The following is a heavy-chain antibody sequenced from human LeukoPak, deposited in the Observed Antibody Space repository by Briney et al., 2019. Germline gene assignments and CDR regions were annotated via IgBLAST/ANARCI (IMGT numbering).Heavy chain of an antibody. J-gene: IGHJ4*02. CDR2: ISPDGNLE. CDR3: AKINNYDDY. Sequence: GGSLRLSCAASGFTFNIFGIHWVRQAPGKGLEWVAAISPDGNLEYYTESVKGRLTVSRDNSNNMIYLQMNSLRGEDSAVYYCAKINNYDDYWGQGTLVTVSS. CDR1: GFTFNIFG. V-gene: IGHV3-30*18. D-gene: IGHD3-22*01.